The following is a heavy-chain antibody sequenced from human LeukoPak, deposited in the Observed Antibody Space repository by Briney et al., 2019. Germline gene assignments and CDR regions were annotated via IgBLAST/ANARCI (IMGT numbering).Heavy chain of an antibody. CDR3: ARNGGSGYSSSWYVPYNWFGP. V-gene: IGHV4-61*01. J-gene: IGHJ5*02. CDR1: GGSVSSGSYY. Sequence: SETLSLTCTVSGGSVSSGSYYWSWIRQPPGKGLEWIGYIYYSGSTNYNPSLKSRVTISVDTSKNQFSLKLSSVTAADTAVYYCARNGGSGYSSSWYVPYNWFGPWGQGTLVTVSS. D-gene: IGHD6-13*01. CDR2: IYYSGST.